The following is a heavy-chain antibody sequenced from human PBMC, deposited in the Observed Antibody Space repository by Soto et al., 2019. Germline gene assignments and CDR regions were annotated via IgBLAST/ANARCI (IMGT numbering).Heavy chain of an antibody. CDR3: ASTGNGDYWGYSYGMDV. D-gene: IGHD4-17*01. V-gene: IGHV1-69*12. CDR1: GGTFSSYA. J-gene: IGHJ6*02. CDR2: IIPIFGTA. Sequence: QVQLVQSGAEVKKPGSSVKVSCKASGGTFSSYAISWVRQAPGQGLEWMGGIIPIFGTANYAQKFQGRVTITADESTSTAYMELSSLRSEDTAVYYCASTGNGDYWGYSYGMDVWGQGTTVTVSS.